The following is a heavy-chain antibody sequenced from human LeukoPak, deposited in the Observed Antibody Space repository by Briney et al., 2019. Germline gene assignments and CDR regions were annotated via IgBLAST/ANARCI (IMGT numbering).Heavy chain of an antibody. D-gene: IGHD2-15*01. J-gene: IGHJ5*02. CDR1: GFTFDDYT. CDR2: ISWDGGST. Sequence: GGSLRLSCAASGFTFDDYTMHWVRQAPGKGLEWVSLISWDGGSTYYADSVKGRFTISRDNSKNTLYLQMNSLRAEDTAVYYCARDIVVVVAATRINWFDPWGQGTLVTVSS. CDR3: ARDIVVVVAATRINWFDP. V-gene: IGHV3-43*01.